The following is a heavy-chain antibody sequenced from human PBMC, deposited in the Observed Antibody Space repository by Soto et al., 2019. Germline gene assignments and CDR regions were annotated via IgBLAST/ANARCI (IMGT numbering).Heavy chain of an antibody. V-gene: IGHV4-34*01. Sequence: SQSLSLTCAVYGVSFSGYYWTWVRQPPGTGLEWIGEINHSGSTNYNPSLKSRVTISVDTSKNQFSLKLTSVTAADTAVYYCARDKVTGLFDYWGQGTLVTVYS. CDR1: GVSFSGYY. D-gene: IGHD2-8*02. J-gene: IGHJ4*02. CDR2: INHSGST. CDR3: ARDKVTGLFDY.